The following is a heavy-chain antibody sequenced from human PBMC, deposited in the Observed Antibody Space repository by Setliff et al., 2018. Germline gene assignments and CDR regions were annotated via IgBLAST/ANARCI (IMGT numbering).Heavy chain of an antibody. CDR2: IFYNGNT. CDR1: GDFISSGGYT. D-gene: IGHD3-22*01. V-gene: IGHV4-31*03. Sequence: SETLSLTCNVSGDFISSGGYTWNWIRQHPEMGLEWIGYIFYNGNTFYNPSLQSRVTISVDTSKSQFSLKLTSLNAADSAVYYCARASHSYGSPNWFDPWGPGTLVTV. J-gene: IGHJ5*02. CDR3: ARASHSYGSPNWFDP.